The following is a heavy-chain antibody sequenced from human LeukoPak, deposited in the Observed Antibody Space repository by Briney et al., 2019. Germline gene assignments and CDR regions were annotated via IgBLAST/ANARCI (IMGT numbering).Heavy chain of an antibody. CDR1: GGSIGSSAYS. J-gene: IGHJ4*02. CDR2: ISYTGTP. V-gene: IGHV4-39*02. D-gene: IGHD3-10*01. Sequence: SETLSLTCTVSGGSIGSSAYSWGWIRQPPGKGLEWIGSISYTGTPYYNPSLKSRVTISLDTSKNQFSLKLISVTAADTALYYCAREGPHASGIYYNPLDYWGQGALVIVSS. CDR3: AREGPHASGIYYNPLDY.